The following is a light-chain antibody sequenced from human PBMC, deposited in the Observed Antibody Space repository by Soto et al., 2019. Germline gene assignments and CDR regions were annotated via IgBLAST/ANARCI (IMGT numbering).Light chain of an antibody. CDR1: QSISSW. CDR3: QQSSSFPWT. Sequence: DIQMTQSPSTLSASVGDRVTITCRASQSISSWLAWYQQKPGKAPKLLIYSASTLHGGVPSRFSGSGSGTDFTLTINSLRPEDFATYYCQQSSSFPWTFGQGTKVDI. CDR2: SAS. V-gene: IGKV1-12*01. J-gene: IGKJ1*01.